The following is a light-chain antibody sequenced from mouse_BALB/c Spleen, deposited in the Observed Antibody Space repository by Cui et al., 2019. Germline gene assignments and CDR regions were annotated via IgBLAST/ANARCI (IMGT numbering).Light chain of an antibody. V-gene: IGKV4-58*01. CDR3: QQWSGYPFT. J-gene: IGKJ4*01. CDR1: SSLSSSY. Sequence: ENVLTQSPAIMAASLGQKVTMTCSASSSLSSSYLHLYQQKSGASPKPLIHRTSNLASGVPARFSGSGSGTSYSLTISSVEAEDDATYYCQQWSGYPFTFGSGTKLEIK. CDR2: RTS.